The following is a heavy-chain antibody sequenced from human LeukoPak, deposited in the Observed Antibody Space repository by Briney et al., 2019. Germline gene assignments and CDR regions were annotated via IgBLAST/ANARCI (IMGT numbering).Heavy chain of an antibody. J-gene: IGHJ4*02. CDR1: GGSISSGRFY. CDR2: IHYSGST. D-gene: IGHD1-1*01. V-gene: IGHV4-61*01. CDR3: ARDRGTWNDDGFDY. Sequence: SETLSLTCTVSGGSISSGRFYWSWIRQPPGKGLEWIGYIHYSGSTNYNPSLKSRVTISVDTSKNQFSLKLSSVTAADTAVYYCARDRGTWNDDGFDYWGQGTLVTVSS.